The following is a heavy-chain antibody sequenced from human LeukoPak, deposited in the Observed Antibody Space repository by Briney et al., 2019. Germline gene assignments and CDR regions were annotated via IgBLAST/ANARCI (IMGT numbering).Heavy chain of an antibody. CDR3: AKNPSSITIFGVVINYFDY. CDR1: GFTFSSYA. J-gene: IGHJ4*02. V-gene: IGHV3-23*01. CDR2: ISGSGGST. D-gene: IGHD3-3*01. Sequence: PGGSLRLSCAASGFTFSSYAMSWVRQAPGKGLEWVSAISGSGGSTYYADSVKGRFTISRDNSKNTLYLQMNSLRAEDTAVYYCAKNPSSITIFGVVINYFDYWGQGTPVTVSS.